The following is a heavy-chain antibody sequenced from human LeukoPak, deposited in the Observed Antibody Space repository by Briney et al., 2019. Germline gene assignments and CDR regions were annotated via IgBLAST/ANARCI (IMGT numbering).Heavy chain of an antibody. CDR2: IYTSGST. J-gene: IGHJ4*02. D-gene: IGHD6-19*01. Sequence: PSETLTLTCNVSVGSLSSYYWSWIRQPPGKGLEWIGYIYTSGSTNYNPSLKSRVTISADTSKNRLSLKLSSVTAADTAVYYCARGSGWYFYWGQGTLVTVSS. CDR3: ARGSGWYFY. CDR1: VGSLSSYY. V-gene: IGHV4-4*09.